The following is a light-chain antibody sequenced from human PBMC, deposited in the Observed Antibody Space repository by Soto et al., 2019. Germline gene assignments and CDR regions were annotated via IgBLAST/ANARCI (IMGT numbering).Light chain of an antibody. Sequence: LTQPASVSGSPGQSITISCTGTSSDVGGYNYVSWYQQQSGKAPKLMIHEVSNRPSGVSNRFSGSKSGNTASLTISGLQAEDEADYYCSSYTSSRVYGCGRGTKV. J-gene: IGLJ1*01. V-gene: IGLV2-14*01. CDR2: EVS. CDR1: SSDVGGYNY. CDR3: SSYTSSRVYG.